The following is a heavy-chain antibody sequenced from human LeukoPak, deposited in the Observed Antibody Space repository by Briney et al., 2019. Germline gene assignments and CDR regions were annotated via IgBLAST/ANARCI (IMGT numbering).Heavy chain of an antibody. CDR1: VGSISSYY. D-gene: IGHD6-13*01. CDR2: IYYSGST. V-gene: IGHV4-59*01. Sequence: SETLSLTCTVSVGSISSYYWSWIRQPPGKGLEWIGYIYYSGSTNYNPSLKSRVTISVDTSKNQFSLKLSSVTAADTAVYYCARTTEAHSWRTRYYDYYMDVWGKGTTVTVSS. CDR3: ARTTEAHSWRTRYYDYYMDV. J-gene: IGHJ6*03.